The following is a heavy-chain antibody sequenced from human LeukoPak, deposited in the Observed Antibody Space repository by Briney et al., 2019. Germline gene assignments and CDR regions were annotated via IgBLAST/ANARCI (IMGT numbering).Heavy chain of an antibody. CDR3: PRGLRWSPSDNYFDT. CDR2: IYHSRST. Sequence: PSETLSLTCTVSGGSISTYYWSWIRHPPGKGLEWIGYIYHSRSTNYNPSLKSPVTISVDPPKNQFSLKLTSATASDPPPHYCPRGLRWSPSDNYFDTWGPRDLVS. V-gene: IGHV4-59*08. CDR1: GGSISTYY. D-gene: IGHD4-23*01. J-gene: IGHJ4*02.